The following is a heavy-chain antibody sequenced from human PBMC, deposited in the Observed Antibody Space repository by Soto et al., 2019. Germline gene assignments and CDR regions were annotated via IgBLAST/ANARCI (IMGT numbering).Heavy chain of an antibody. D-gene: IGHD5-12*01. CDR2: IYYSGSS. J-gene: IGHJ5*01. CDR3: ARGRHPWPGYVDS. Sequence: PSGNLSISCSVSGGSISGDYYWSWIRQSPEKGLEWIGYIYYSGSSYSNPALQSRLSMSLDTSKNQFSLKLRSVTAEDTAVYYCARGRHPWPGYVDSSV. CDR1: GGSISGDYY. V-gene: IGHV4-30-4*08.